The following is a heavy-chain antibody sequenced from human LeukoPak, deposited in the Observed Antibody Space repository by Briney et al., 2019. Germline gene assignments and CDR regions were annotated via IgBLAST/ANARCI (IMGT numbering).Heavy chain of an antibody. CDR3: ATRDYTSSKY. V-gene: IGHV3-74*01. D-gene: IGHD2-2*01. Sequence: GGSLRLSCAASGFALSSYWMHWVCQAPGKGLVWVSDINSDGSTTRYADSVKGRFTISRDNAKNTLYLEMNSLRAEDTAVYYCATRDYTSSKYWGQGTLVTVSP. CDR2: INSDGSTT. J-gene: IGHJ4*02. CDR1: GFALSSYW.